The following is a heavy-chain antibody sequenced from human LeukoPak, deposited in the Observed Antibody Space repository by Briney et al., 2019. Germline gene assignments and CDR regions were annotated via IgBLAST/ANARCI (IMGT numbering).Heavy chain of an antibody. CDR3: ARGSYYFDF. V-gene: IGHV1-8*01. J-gene: IGHJ4*02. CDR1: GYTFAKYD. Sequence: ASVKVSCKASGYTFAKYDINRVRQATGQGLEWMGWVNFNSGKTAYAQKFQGRVTMTRDTTISTAYMELRSLKSEDTAVYYCARGSYYFDFWGQGSLVTVSS. CDR2: VNFNSGKT.